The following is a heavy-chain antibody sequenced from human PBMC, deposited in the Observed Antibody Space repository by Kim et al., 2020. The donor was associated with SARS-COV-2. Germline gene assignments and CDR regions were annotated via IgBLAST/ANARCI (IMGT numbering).Heavy chain of an antibody. D-gene: IGHD3-22*01. Sequence: GGSLRLSCTTSGLNFGDYAMSWFRQAPGKGLEWVAFIRSKRYGETTEYAASVKGRFTISRDHSKRIAYLQMNGLKTEDTAVYYCTSGPYYYDSAAYYHDYWGQGTLDPVST. CDR3: TSGPYYYDSAAYYHDY. CDR2: IRSKRYGETT. V-gene: IGHV3-49*03. CDR1: GLNFGDYA. J-gene: IGHJ4*02.